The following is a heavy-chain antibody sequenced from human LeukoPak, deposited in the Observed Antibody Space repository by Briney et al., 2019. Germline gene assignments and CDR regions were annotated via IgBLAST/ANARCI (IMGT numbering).Heavy chain of an antibody. CDR3: ARGQRPYYYDSSGYHYRLDY. J-gene: IGHJ4*02. CDR2: IIPIFGTA. CDR1: GGTFSSYA. V-gene: IGHV1-69*13. Sequence: GASVKVSCKASGGTFSSYAISWVRQAPGQGLEWMGGIIPIFGTANYAQKFQGRVTITADESTSTAYMELSSLRSEDTAVYYCARGQRPYYYDSSGYHYRLDYRGQGTLVTVSS. D-gene: IGHD3-22*01.